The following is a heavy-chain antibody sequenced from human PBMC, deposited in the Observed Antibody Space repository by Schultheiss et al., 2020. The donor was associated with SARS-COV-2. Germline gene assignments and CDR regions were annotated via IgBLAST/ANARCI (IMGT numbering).Heavy chain of an antibody. CDR3: ARDRRAAANWFDP. J-gene: IGHJ5*02. V-gene: IGHV1-18*01. CDR1: GYTFTSYG. Sequence: ASVKVSCKASGYTFTSYGISWVRQAPGQGLEWMGWISPYNGNTNFAQKLQGRVTMTTDTSTSTAYMELRSLRSEDTAVYYCARDRRAAANWFDPWGQGTLVTVSS. CDR2: ISPYNGNT. D-gene: IGHD6-13*01.